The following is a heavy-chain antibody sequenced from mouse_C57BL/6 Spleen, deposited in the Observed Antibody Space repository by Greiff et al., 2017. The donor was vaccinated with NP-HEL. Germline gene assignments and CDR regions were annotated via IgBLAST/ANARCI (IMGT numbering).Heavy chain of an antibody. J-gene: IGHJ4*01. Sequence: QVHVQQSGAELVKPGASVSLSCKASGYSFTSYWMHWVQQRPGRGLEWIGRIDPNSGGTNYNEKFKSKATLTVAKPSSTAYMQLRSLTSEDSAVYYCGRRGRVGAHYFAMDDWGKGTSVTVSS. V-gene: IGHV1-72*01. D-gene: IGHD1-1*01. CDR3: GRRGRVGAHYFAMDD. CDR1: GYSFTSYW. CDR2: IDPNSGGT.